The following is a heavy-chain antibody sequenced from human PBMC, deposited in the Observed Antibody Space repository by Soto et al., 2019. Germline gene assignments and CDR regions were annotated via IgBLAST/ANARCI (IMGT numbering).Heavy chain of an antibody. CDR3: ARAGSGWNVLAS. Sequence: GASVKVSCKASGYSFNTYALHWVRQAPGQRLEWLGWINAENGKTRYSQKFQARVTITRDTSASTVYMELSSLRSEDTAIYYCARAGSGWNVLASWGQGTLVTVSS. V-gene: IGHV1-3*01. CDR2: INAENGKT. D-gene: IGHD6-19*01. J-gene: IGHJ5*02. CDR1: GYSFNTYA.